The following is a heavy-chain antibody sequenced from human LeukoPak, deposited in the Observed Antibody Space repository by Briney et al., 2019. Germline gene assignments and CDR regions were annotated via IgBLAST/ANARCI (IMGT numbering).Heavy chain of an antibody. J-gene: IGHJ5*02. CDR1: GFTFSRYW. D-gene: IGHD3-22*01. CDR3: AREGSYLNSGGSYYLHWLDP. V-gene: IGHV3-74*01. Sequence: GGSLRLSCAASGFTFSRYWMHWVRQAPGKGLEWVSYSDTEGSMTSYADSVKGRFTISRDNAKNTLYLEMHSLRVEDTAIYYCAREGSYLNSGGSYYLHWLDPWGQGTLVTVSS. CDR2: SDTEGSMT.